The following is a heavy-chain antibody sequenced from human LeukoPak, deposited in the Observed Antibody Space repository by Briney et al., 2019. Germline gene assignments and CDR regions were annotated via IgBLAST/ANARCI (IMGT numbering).Heavy chain of an antibody. D-gene: IGHD3-22*01. CDR2: IYSGGST. CDR1: GFTVSSNY. J-gene: IGHJ3*02. CDR3: ARSRITMIVDDAFDI. Sequence: GGSLRLSCAASGFTVSSNYMSWVRQAPGKGLEWVSVIYSGGSTYYADSVKGRFTISRDNSKNTLYLQMNSLRAEDTAVYYCARSRITMIVDDAFDIWGQGTMVTVS. V-gene: IGHV3-53*01.